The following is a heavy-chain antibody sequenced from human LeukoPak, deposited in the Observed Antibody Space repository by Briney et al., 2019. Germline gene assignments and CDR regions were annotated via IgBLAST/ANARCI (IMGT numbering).Heavy chain of an antibody. D-gene: IGHD6-19*01. V-gene: IGHV3-30*18. CDR1: GFTFSTFA. Sequence: PGGSLRLSYAASGFTFSTFAMHWVRQPPGKGLEWVAVISYDGGNKYYGDSVKGRFTISRDNSKNTLYLQMNSLRAEDTAVYYCAKDLAQWLVRGGYYYYGMDVWGQGTTVTVSS. CDR2: ISYDGGNK. J-gene: IGHJ6*02. CDR3: AKDLAQWLVRGGYYYYGMDV.